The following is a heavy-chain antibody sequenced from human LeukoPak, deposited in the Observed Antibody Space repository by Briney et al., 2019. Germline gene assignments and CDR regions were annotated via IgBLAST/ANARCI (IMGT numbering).Heavy chain of an antibody. CDR1: DGSISSSY. J-gene: IGHJ4*02. CDR3: ARDPYAVAGLFDY. D-gene: IGHD6-19*01. CDR2: IYFSGST. Sequence: SETLSLTCTVSDGSISSSYWSWIRQPPGKGLECIGYIYFSGSTNYNPSLKSRVTISIDTSKNQFSLKLSSVTAADTAVYYCARDPYAVAGLFDYWGQGTLVTVSS. V-gene: IGHV4-59*12.